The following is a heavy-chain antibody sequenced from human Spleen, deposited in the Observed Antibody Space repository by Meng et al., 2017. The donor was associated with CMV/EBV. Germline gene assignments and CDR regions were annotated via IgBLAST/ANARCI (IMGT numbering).Heavy chain of an antibody. CDR1: TFSNYA. D-gene: IGHD3-22*01. CDR2: ISYDGSNK. Sequence: TFSNYAMHWVRQAPGKGLEWVAVISYDGSNKYYADSVKGRFTISRDNSKNTLYLRMNSLRAEDTAVYYCARESYYYDSSVYSYYFDYWGQGTLVTVSS. J-gene: IGHJ4*02. CDR3: ARESYYYDSSVYSYYFDY. V-gene: IGHV3-30*04.